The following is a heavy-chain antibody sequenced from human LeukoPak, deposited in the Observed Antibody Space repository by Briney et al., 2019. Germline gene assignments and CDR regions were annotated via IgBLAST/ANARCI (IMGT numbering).Heavy chain of an antibody. J-gene: IGHJ4*02. Sequence: GGSLGLSCAASGFTFSSYAMSWVRQAPGRGLEWVSAISGSGGSTYYADSVKGRFTISRDNSKNTLYLQMNSLRAEDTAVYYCAKDSGDIVVVVAATHYFDYWGQGTLVTVSS. CDR3: AKDSGDIVVVVAATHYFDY. CDR1: GFTFSSYA. D-gene: IGHD2-15*01. V-gene: IGHV3-23*01. CDR2: ISGSGGST.